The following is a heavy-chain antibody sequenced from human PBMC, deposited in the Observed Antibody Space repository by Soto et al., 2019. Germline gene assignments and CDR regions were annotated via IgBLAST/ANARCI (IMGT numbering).Heavy chain of an antibody. D-gene: IGHD3-10*01. V-gene: IGHV3-33*01. CDR2: IWYDGSNQ. CDR1: GLTFSSYG. J-gene: IGHJ4*02. CDR3: ARDYGSGMDC. Sequence: QVQLVESGGGVVQPGRSLRLSCAASGLTFSSYGMHWVRQAPGKGLEWVAIIWYDGSNQYYGDSVKGRFTISRDNSKNTLYLQMNSVRAEDTAVYYCARDYGSGMDCWGQGTLVTVSS.